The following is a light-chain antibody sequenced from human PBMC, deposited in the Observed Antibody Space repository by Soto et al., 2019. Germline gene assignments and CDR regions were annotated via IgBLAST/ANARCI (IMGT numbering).Light chain of an antibody. V-gene: IGKV3-15*01. Sequence: EIRMSQSPSTLSVSTGERATLSCRASQSVSSSYLTWYQQKPGQAPRLLIYGASTRATGFPARFSGSGSGTEFTLTISSLQSEDFAVYYCHQYNNWPRTFGQGTKVDIK. CDR2: GAS. J-gene: IGKJ1*01. CDR3: HQYNNWPRT. CDR1: QSVSSSY.